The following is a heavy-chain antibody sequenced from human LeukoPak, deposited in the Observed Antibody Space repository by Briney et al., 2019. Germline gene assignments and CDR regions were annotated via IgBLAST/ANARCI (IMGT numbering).Heavy chain of an antibody. Sequence: SETLSLTCTVSGGSLSSTSSYWGWIRQPPGKGLEWIGYMHYSGNTNYNPSLKSRVTISFDTSKNQFSLNLISATAADTAVYYCASSFYYDSRDYWGQGTLVTVSS. J-gene: IGHJ4*02. D-gene: IGHD3-22*01. CDR3: ASSFYYDSRDY. V-gene: IGHV4-39*01. CDR1: GGSLSSTSSY. CDR2: MHYSGNT.